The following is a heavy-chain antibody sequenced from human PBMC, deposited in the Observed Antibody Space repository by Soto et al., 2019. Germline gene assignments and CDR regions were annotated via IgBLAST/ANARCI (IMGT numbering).Heavy chain of an antibody. CDR1: GGSFSGYY. CDR2: INHSGST. D-gene: IGHD3-22*01. V-gene: IGHV4-34*01. CDR3: ARGRGAYYYDSSGLYYFDY. J-gene: IGHJ4*02. Sequence: QVQLQQWGAGLLKPSETLSLTCAVYGGSFSGYYWSWIRQPPGKGLEWIGEINHSGSTNYNPSLKSRVTISVDTAKHQFALKLSSVTAADTAVYYCARGRGAYYYDSSGLYYFDYWGQGTLVTVSS.